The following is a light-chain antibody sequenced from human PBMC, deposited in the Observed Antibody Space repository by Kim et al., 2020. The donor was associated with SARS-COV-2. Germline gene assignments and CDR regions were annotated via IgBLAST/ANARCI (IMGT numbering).Light chain of an antibody. CDR3: SSWDDSLNGRI. Sequence: QSVLTQSPSVSGTPGQSVTIACSGSNSNIGSNAVYWYRQFPGTAPTLLIFTTNQRPSGVPDRFSGSKSGTSASLAISGLQSDDEADYYCSSWDDSLNGRIFGGGTQLTVL. V-gene: IGLV1-44*01. CDR1: NSNIGSNA. CDR2: TTN. J-gene: IGLJ2*01.